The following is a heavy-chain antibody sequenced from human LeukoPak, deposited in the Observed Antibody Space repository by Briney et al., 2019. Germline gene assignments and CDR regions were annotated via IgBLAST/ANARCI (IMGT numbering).Heavy chain of an antibody. CDR3: AGGYNWNYCYYYMDV. V-gene: IGHV4-39*07. J-gene: IGHJ6*03. D-gene: IGHD1-20*01. CDR1: GGSISSSSYY. Sequence: SETLSLTCTVSGGSISSSSYYWGWIRQPPGKGLEWIGSIYYSGSTYYNPSLKSRVTISVDTSKNQFSLKLSSVTAADTAVYYCAGGYNWNYCYYYMDVWGKGTTVTVSS. CDR2: IYYSGST.